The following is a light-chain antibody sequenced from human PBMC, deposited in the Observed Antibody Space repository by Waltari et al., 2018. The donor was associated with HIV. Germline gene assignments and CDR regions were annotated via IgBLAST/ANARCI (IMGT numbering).Light chain of an antibody. V-gene: IGLV2-14*01. CDR2: EVS. J-gene: IGLJ3*02. CDR3: MSYISSATPE. Sequence: QSALTQPASVSGSPGQSITISCTGTRRSLDNFKSVSWYHPHPGKAPKVIIYEVSNRPSGVSYRFSGSKSGHTASLTISGLQAEDEADYFCMSYISSATPEFGGGTKLTVL. CDR1: RRSLDNFKS.